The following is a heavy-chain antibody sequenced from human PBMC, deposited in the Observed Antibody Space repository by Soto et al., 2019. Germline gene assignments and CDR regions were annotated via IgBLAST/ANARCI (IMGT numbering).Heavy chain of an antibody. V-gene: IGHV1-69*01. CDR3: ASLIAARPRAYYYGMDV. D-gene: IGHD6-6*01. Sequence: QVQLVQSGAEVKKPGSSVQVSCKASGGTFSSYAISWVRQAPGQGLEWMGGIIPIFGTANYAQKFQGRVTITADESTSTAYMELSSLRSEDTAVYYCASLIAARPRAYYYGMDVWGQGTTVTVSS. J-gene: IGHJ6*02. CDR2: IIPIFGTA. CDR1: GGTFSSYA.